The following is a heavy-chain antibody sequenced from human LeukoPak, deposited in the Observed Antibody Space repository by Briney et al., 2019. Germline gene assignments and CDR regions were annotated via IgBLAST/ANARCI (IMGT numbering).Heavy chain of an antibody. CDR3: AKDYPLRFLEWFLTYFDY. CDR1: GFTFSSYA. J-gene: IGHJ4*02. V-gene: IGHV3-23*01. Sequence: GGSLRLSCAASGFTFSSYAMSWVRQAPGKGLEWVSAISGSGGSTYYADSVKGRFTISRDNSKNTLYLQMNSLSAEDTAVYYCAKDYPLRFLEWFLTYFDYWGQGTLVTVSS. D-gene: IGHD3-3*01. CDR2: ISGSGGST.